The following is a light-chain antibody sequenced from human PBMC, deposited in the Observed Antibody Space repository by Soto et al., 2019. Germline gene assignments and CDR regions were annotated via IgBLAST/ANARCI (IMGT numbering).Light chain of an antibody. J-gene: IGKJ4*01. CDR2: DAS. CDR1: KTVRNKY. CDR3: QQFSSYPLT. V-gene: IGKV3-20*01. Sequence: ECVLTQSPGTLSLSPGERSTLSCMAIKTVRNKYLAWYQQKPGQAPRXLIYDASSRPTGIPDRFSGGGSGTDFTLTISRLEPEDFELYYCQQFSSYPLTFGGGTKVDIK.